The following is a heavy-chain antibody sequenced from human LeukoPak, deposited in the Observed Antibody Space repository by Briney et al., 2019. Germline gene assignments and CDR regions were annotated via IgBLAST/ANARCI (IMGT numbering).Heavy chain of an antibody. J-gene: IGHJ4*02. CDR1: GGSISSSSYY. D-gene: IGHD5-24*01. V-gene: IGHV4-39*01. Sequence: PSETLSLTCTVSGGSISSSSYYWGWIRQPPGKGLEWIGSIYYSGSTYYNPSLKSRVTISVDTSKNQFSLKLSSVTAADTAVYYCATMGGYNIDYWGQGTLVTVSS. CDR3: ATMGGYNIDY. CDR2: IYYSGST.